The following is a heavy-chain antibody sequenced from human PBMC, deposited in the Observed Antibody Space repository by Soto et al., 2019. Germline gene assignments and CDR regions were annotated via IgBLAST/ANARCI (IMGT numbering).Heavy chain of an antibody. CDR1: GFTFSRYA. D-gene: IGHD3-10*01. CDR3: AKELKNYYGSGSYVPFDY. Sequence: PGGSLRLSCAASGFTFSRYAMSGVRQAPGKGLEWVSAISGSGGSTYYADSVKGRFTITRDNSKNTLYLQMNSLRAEDTAVYYCAKELKNYYGSGSYVPFDYWGQGTLVTVSS. V-gene: IGHV3-23*01. CDR2: ISGSGGST. J-gene: IGHJ4*02.